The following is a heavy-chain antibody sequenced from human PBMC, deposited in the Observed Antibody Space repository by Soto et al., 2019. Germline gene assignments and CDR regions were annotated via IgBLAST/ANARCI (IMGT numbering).Heavy chain of an antibody. D-gene: IGHD2-21*02. CDR2: ISSSSDKT. CDR1: GFSFSDYS. J-gene: IGHJ4*02. CDR3: ARLPKGSLVTA. Sequence: GGTLRLSCIASGFSFSDYSMNWVRQAPGKGLQWVSYISSSSDKTYYADSVKGRFTVSRDNAKNALFLEMNSLRDDDTATYYCARLPKGSLVTAWGQGTRVTVSS. V-gene: IGHV3-48*02.